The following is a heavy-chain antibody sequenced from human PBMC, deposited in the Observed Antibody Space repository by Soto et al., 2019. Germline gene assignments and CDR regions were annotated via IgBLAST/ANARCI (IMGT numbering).Heavy chain of an antibody. V-gene: IGHV3-9*01. J-gene: IGHJ4*02. CDR1: GFTFDDYA. D-gene: IGHD3-22*01. CDR2: ISWNGGLI. CDR3: AKDMRYYDASGHCDY. Sequence: EVQLVESGGGLVQPGRSLRLSCGVSGFTFDDYAMHWVRQAPGKGLEWVSSISWNGGLIAYADSVKGRFATSRDNAKNSLYLQMNSLRAEDTALYYCAKDMRYYDASGHCDYWGQGTLVTVSS.